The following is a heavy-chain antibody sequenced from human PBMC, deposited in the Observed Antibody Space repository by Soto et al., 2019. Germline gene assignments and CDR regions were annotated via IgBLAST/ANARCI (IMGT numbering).Heavy chain of an antibody. Sequence: QVQLVQSGAEVKKPGASVKVSCKASGYTFTSYGISWVRQAPGQGLEWMGWISAYNVNTNYAQKLQGRVTMTTDTSTSTDYMELRSLRSDDTAVYYCARRQWLVGGYYYGMDVWGQGTTVTVSS. J-gene: IGHJ6*02. CDR3: ARRQWLVGGYYYGMDV. CDR2: ISAYNVNT. D-gene: IGHD6-19*01. CDR1: GYTFTSYG. V-gene: IGHV1-18*01.